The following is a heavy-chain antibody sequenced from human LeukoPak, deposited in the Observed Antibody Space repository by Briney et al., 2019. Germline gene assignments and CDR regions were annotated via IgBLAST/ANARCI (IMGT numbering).Heavy chain of an antibody. Sequence: GGSLRLSCAASGFTFSRYNMNWVRQAPGKGLEWVSSISSSSSYIYYADSVKGRFTISRYNAKNSLYLQMHSLRAEDTAVYYCARDRGSYSSSWYDYWGQGTLVTVSS. CDR3: ARDRGSYSSSWYDY. V-gene: IGHV3-21*01. CDR2: ISSSSSYI. CDR1: GFTFSRYN. D-gene: IGHD6-13*01. J-gene: IGHJ4*02.